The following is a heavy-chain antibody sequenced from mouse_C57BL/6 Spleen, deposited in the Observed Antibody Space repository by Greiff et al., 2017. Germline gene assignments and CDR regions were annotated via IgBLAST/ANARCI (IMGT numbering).Heavy chain of an antibody. CDR2: LHPNSGSN. V-gene: IGHV1-64*01. J-gene: IGHJ3*01. Sequence: QVQLQQPGAELVKPGASVKLSCKASGYTFTSYWMHWVKQRPGQGLEWIGMLHPNSGSNNYNEKVKSKATLTVDNSSSTAYMQRSSLTSEDAAVYYCARGNDGYYVAWFAYWGQGTLVTVSA. CDR1: GYTFTSYW. D-gene: IGHD2-3*01. CDR3: ARGNDGYYVAWFAY.